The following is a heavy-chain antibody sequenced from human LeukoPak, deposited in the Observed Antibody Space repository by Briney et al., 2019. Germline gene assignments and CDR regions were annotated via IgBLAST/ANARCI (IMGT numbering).Heavy chain of an antibody. J-gene: IGHJ4*02. V-gene: IGHV3-64D*06. Sequence: GGSLRLACSASGFTFGSYAMHWVRQAPGKGLEYVSAISSNGGSTYYADSVKGRFTISRDNSKNTLYLQMSSLRAEDAAVYYCVKDHRGTTVVTRFNYWGQGTLVTVSS. CDR1: GFTFGSYA. D-gene: IGHD4-23*01. CDR2: ISSNGGST. CDR3: VKDHRGTTVVTRFNY.